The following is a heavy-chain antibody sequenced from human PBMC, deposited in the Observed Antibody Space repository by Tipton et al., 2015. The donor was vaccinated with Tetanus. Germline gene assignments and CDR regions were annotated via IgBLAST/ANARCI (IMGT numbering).Heavy chain of an antibody. D-gene: IGHD2-21*02. V-gene: IGHV4-4*07. CDR3: ARRGDNWFFDL. Sequence: TLSLTCTVSGGSISDYYWSWIRQPVGKRLEWIGRIHSGGSTTYNPSPKSRVTMSVDMSKNQVSLTVTSVTAADTAVYHCARRGDNWFFDLWGRGTLVTVSS. CDR2: IHSGGST. CDR1: GGSISDYY. J-gene: IGHJ2*01.